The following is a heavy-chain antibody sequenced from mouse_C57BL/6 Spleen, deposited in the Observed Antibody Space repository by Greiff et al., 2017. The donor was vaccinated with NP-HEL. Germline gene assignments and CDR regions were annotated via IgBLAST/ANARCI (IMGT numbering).Heavy chain of an antibody. CDR3: TRSIYYGSSVFAY. J-gene: IGHJ3*01. CDR1: GYTFTDYE. CDR2: IDPETGGT. Sequence: QVQLKQSGAELVRPGASVTLSCKASGYTFTDYEMHWVKQTPVHGLEWIGAIDPETGGTAYNQKFKGKAILTADKSSSTAYMELRSLTSEDSAVYYCTRSIYYGSSVFAYWGQGTLVTVSA. V-gene: IGHV1-15*01. D-gene: IGHD1-1*01.